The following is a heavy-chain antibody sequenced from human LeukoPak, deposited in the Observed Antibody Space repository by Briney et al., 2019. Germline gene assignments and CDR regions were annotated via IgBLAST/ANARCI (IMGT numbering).Heavy chain of an antibody. CDR2: ITGDGGIT. Sequence: GGSLRLSCAASGFAFSSSAMSWFRQAPGKGLEWVSAITGDGGITYYADSVKGRFTISRDNSKNTLYLQMNSLRAEDTAVFYCAKDRLTIDAFDIWGQGTMVTVSS. V-gene: IGHV3-23*01. CDR3: AKDRLTIDAFDI. J-gene: IGHJ3*02. CDR1: GFAFSSSA.